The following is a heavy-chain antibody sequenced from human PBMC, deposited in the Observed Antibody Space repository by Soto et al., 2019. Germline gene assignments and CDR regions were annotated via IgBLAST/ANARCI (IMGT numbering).Heavy chain of an antibody. CDR1: GFSFSSYA. J-gene: IGHJ4*02. D-gene: IGHD1-1*01. CDR2: ISGSDGKT. Sequence: DVQLSESGGGLVQSGGSLRLSCAASGFSFSSYAMSWVRQAPGKGLEWVSTISGSDGKTYYADSVKGRFSISRDTSKNTLYLQMNSLRVDDTAVYYCAKWNYLDYWGQGTRVTVSS. V-gene: IGHV3-23*01. CDR3: AKWNYLDY.